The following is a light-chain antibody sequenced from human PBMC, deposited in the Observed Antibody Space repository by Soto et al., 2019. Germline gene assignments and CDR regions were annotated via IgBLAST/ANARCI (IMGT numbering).Light chain of an antibody. J-gene: IGLJ1*01. Sequence: QSVLTQPASVSGSPGQSITISCTGTSSDVGGYNYVSWYQQHPGKAPQLMLNDVSDRPSGVSNRYSGSKSGNTASLTISGLQAEDEADYYCSSYTSSSTLLYVFGTGTKLTVL. V-gene: IGLV2-14*01. CDR3: SSYTSSSTLLYV. CDR2: DVS. CDR1: SSDVGGYNY.